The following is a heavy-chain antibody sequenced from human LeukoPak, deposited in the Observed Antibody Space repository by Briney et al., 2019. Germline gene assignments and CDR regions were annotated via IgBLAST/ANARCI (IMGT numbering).Heavy chain of an antibody. CDR1: GFTVSSSY. Sequence: GGSLRLSCAASGFTVSSSYISWVRQAPGKGLEWVSVIYSGGSTYYTDSVKGRFTISRDNSKNTLHLQMNSLRAEDTAVYYCARDNAGSYFRFWFDPWGQGTLVTVSS. J-gene: IGHJ5*02. CDR2: IYSGGST. D-gene: IGHD1-26*01. CDR3: ARDNAGSYFRFWFDP. V-gene: IGHV3-53*01.